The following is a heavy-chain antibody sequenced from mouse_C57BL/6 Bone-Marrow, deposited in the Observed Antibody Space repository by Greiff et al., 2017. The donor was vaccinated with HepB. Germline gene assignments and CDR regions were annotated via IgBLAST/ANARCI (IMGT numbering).Heavy chain of an antibody. J-gene: IGHJ4*01. CDR1: GFTFSDAW. V-gene: IGHV6-6*01. CDR2: IRNKANNHAT. Sequence: EVKLMESGGGLVQPGGSMKLSCAASGFTFSDAWMDWVRQSPEKGLEWVAEIRNKANNHATYYAESVKGRFTTSSDDSKSSVYLQKNSLRAVDTGIYYCTGDYGSSPFAMDYWGQGTSVTVSS. D-gene: IGHD1-1*01. CDR3: TGDYGSSPFAMDY.